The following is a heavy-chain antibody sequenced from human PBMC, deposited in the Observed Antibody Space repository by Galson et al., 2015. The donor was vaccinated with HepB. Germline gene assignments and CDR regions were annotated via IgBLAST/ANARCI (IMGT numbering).Heavy chain of an antibody. CDR2: IYWNDDK. Sequence: PALVKPTQTLTLTCTFSGFSLTTSGVGVGWIRQPPGKSLEWLALIYWNDDKHYSPFLKSRITIRKDTSKNQVVLTMTNMDPVDTATYYCAHSLGTIFGVGRRNYYYYGMDVWGQGTTVTGSS. CDR1: GFSLTTSGVG. J-gene: IGHJ6*02. D-gene: IGHD3-3*01. V-gene: IGHV2-5*01. CDR3: AHSLGTIFGVGRRNYYYYGMDV.